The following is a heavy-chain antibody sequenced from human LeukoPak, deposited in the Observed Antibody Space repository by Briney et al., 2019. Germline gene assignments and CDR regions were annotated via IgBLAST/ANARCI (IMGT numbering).Heavy chain of an antibody. CDR2: MNQDGSEK. J-gene: IGHJ4*02. CDR1: GFNIVNYW. Sequence: PGGSLRLSCAASGFNIVNYWMHWVRQAPGRGLECVANMNQDGSEKHYGGSVKGRFTISRDSARQSLYLQMNSLRVEDTAVYYCARGDGWIIKVWGQGTLVTVAS. CDR3: ARGDGWIIKV. V-gene: IGHV3-7*05. D-gene: IGHD3-10*01.